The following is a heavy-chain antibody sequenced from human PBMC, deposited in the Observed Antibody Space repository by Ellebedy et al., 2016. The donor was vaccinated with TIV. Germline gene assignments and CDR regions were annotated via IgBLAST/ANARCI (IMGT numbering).Heavy chain of an antibody. D-gene: IGHD3/OR15-3a*01. Sequence: GESLKISCAASGFTFSSYAMNCVRQAPGKGLEWVSTVSHSPSYTYYADSVKGRFTVSRDNSKNTLYLQMNSLRAEDTAVYYCARDWTFDCWGQGTLVTVSS. CDR2: VSHSPSYT. J-gene: IGHJ4*02. V-gene: IGHV3-23*01. CDR3: ARDWTFDC. CDR1: GFTFSSYA.